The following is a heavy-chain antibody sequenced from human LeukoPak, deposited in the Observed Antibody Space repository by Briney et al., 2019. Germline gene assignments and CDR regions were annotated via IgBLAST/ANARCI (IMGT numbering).Heavy chain of an antibody. CDR2: INHSGST. CDR3: ARMAKFGQERERPSRRNRPSHFDY. V-gene: IGHV4-34*01. CDR1: GGSFSGYY. J-gene: IGHJ4*02. Sequence: SETLSLTCAVYGGSFSGYYWSWIRQPPGKGLEWIGEINHSGSTNYNPSLKSRVTISVDTSKNQFSLKLSSVTAADTAVYYCARMAKFGQERERPSRRNRPSHFDYWGQGTLVTVSS. D-gene: IGHD1-14*01.